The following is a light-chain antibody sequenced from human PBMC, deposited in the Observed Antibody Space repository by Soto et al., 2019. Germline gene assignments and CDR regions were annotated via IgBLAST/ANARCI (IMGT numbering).Light chain of an antibody. CDR2: KAS. CDR3: QQYNRYST. CDR1: QTISSW. J-gene: IGKJ1*01. Sequence: DIQMTQSPSTLSGSVGDRVTITCRASQTISSWLAWYQQKPGKAPKLLIYKASTLKSGVPSRFSGSGSGTEFTLTISSPQPDDSATYYCQQYNRYSTFGQGTKVDIK. V-gene: IGKV1-5*03.